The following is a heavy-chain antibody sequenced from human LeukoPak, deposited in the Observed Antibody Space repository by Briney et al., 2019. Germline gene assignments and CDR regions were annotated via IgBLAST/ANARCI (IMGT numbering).Heavy chain of an antibody. Sequence: GGCLRLSCAASIFTFSNYCVNWVRQAPGNGREWVSYINSRSSTIYYADSVRGRFTISRDNAKNSLYLQMNSLKAEDTAIYYCAREVGTPQAFDIWGQGTMVTVSS. CDR2: INSRSSTI. D-gene: IGHD1-26*01. V-gene: IGHV3-48*01. CDR3: AREVGTPQAFDI. CDR1: IFTFSNYC. J-gene: IGHJ3*02.